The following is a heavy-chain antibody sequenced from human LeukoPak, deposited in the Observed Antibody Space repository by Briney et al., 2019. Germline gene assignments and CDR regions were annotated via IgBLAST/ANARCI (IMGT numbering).Heavy chain of an antibody. Sequence: GGSLRLSCAASGFTFSRYEMNWVRQAPGKGLECVSYISRSGDTIYFADSVKGRFTISRDNAKNSLYLQMSRLRAEDTAVYYCARDYASDYWGQGTLVTVS. D-gene: IGHD3-10*01. J-gene: IGHJ4*02. V-gene: IGHV3-48*03. CDR1: GFTFSRYE. CDR3: ARDYASDY. CDR2: ISRSGDTI.